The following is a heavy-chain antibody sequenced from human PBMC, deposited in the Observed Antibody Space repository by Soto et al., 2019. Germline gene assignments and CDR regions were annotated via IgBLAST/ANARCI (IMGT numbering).Heavy chain of an antibody. CDR2: ISNDGRKT. J-gene: IGHJ4*02. CDR3: AKDISTYRGGYTYYFDY. CDR1: EFTFSKFA. V-gene: IGHV3-30*18. D-gene: IGHD1-26*01. Sequence: QVQLVESGGGVVQPGRSLRLSCAASEFTFSKFAIHWVRQAPGKGLEWVAVISNDGRKTYYIDSVKGRFTISRNNSNNTLFLQMNSLRLEDTAVYYCAKDISTYRGGYTYYFDYWGQGTLVTVSS.